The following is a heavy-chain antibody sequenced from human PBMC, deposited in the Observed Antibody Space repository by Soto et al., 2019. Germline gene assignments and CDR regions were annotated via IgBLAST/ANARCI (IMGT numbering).Heavy chain of an antibody. Sequence: QVQLVQSGAEVKKPGSSVKVSCNASGGTFSSYAISWVRQSPGQWLEWMGGLIPIFGTANYAQKFQGRVTITADESTRTAYMELSSLRAEDTAVYYCARHLRLKSGYDYGSYYSSGMDVWGQGTTVTVSS. CDR3: ARHLRLKSGYDYGSYYSSGMDV. J-gene: IGHJ6*02. CDR1: GGTFSSYA. D-gene: IGHD5-12*01. V-gene: IGHV1-69*01. CDR2: LIPIFGTA.